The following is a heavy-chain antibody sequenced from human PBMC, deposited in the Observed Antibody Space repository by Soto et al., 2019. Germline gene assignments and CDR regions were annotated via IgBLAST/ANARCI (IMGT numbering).Heavy chain of an antibody. J-gene: IGHJ5*02. Sequence: ASAKDPCKASGYTFNSYAMLWVRQAPGQRLEWMGWINAGNGNTKYSQKFQGRVTITRDTSASTAYVELSSLRSEDTAVYYCARLGPFDPWGQGTLVTVSS. V-gene: IGHV1-3*01. CDR1: GYTFNSYA. CDR2: INAGNGNT. D-gene: IGHD3-3*01. CDR3: ARLGPFDP.